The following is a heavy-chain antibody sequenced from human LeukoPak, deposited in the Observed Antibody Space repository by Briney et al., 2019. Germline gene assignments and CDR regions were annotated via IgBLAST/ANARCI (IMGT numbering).Heavy chain of an antibody. Sequence: GGSLRLSCAASGFTFSSYSMNWVRQAPGKGLEWVSSISSSSSYIYYADSVKGRFTISRDNAKNSLYLQMNSLRAEDTAVYYCAKDLDEYSSSYPDYWGQGTLVTVSS. CDR1: GFTFSSYS. CDR2: ISSSSSYI. J-gene: IGHJ4*02. V-gene: IGHV3-21*04. CDR3: AKDLDEYSSSYPDY. D-gene: IGHD6-6*01.